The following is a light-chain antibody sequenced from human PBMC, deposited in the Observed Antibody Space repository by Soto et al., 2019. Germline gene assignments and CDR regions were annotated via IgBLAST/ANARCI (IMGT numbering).Light chain of an antibody. CDR1: GSNIGSNY. Sequence: QSVLTRPPSASGTPGQRVTISCSGSGSNIGSNYVYWYQQLPGTAPKLLIYRNNQRPSGVPDRFSGSKSGTSASLAISGLRSEDEADYYCAAWDDSLSGFYVFGTGTKVTVL. CDR3: AAWDDSLSGFYV. J-gene: IGLJ1*01. V-gene: IGLV1-47*01. CDR2: RNN.